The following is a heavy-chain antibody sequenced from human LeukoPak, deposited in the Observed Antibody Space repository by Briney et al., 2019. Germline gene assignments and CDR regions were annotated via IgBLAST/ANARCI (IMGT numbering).Heavy chain of an antibody. J-gene: IGHJ1*01. CDR3: VKVHQESSLRGYFQH. CDR2: ISSNGGST. D-gene: IGHD2-2*01. Sequence: PGGSLRLSCSASGFTFSSYATHWVRQAPGKGLEYVSAISSNGGSTYYADSVKGRFTISRDNSKNTLYLQMSSLRAEDTAVYYCVKVHQESSLRGYFQHWGQGTLVTVSS. V-gene: IGHV3-64D*06. CDR1: GFTFSSYA.